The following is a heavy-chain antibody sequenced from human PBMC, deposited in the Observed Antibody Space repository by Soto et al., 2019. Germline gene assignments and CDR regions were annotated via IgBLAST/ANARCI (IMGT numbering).Heavy chain of an antibody. D-gene: IGHD4-17*01. CDR2: INPSGGST. V-gene: IGHV1-46*01. CDR3: ARDMGVNDNGDYVDY. CDR1: GYTLIMYY. J-gene: IGHJ4*02. Sequence: ASVKVSCKASGYTLIMYYIHWMRQAPGQGLEWMGLINPSGGSTIYAQKFQGRVTMTRDTSTSTAYMELWSLKSDDTAVYYCARDMGVNDNGDYVDYWGQGTLVTVSS.